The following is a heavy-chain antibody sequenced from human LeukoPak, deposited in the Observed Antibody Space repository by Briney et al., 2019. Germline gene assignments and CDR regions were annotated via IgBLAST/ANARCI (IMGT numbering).Heavy chain of an antibody. Sequence: SQTLSLTCTVSGGSITSYYWSWIRQPPGKGLEWIGNIYYTGSTNYNPSLRSRVTMSVDTSKNQLSLRLNSVSAADTAVYYCARIEGGYYTSGTLEYGGQGTLVTVSS. CDR2: IYYTGST. CDR3: ARIEGGYYTSGTLEY. CDR1: GGSITSYY. V-gene: IGHV4-59*01. D-gene: IGHD3-22*01. J-gene: IGHJ4*02.